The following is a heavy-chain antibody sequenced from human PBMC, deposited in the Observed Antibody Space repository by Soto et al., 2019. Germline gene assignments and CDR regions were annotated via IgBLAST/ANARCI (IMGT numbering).Heavy chain of an antibody. J-gene: IGHJ3*02. CDR2: IYWDDDK. CDR1: GFSLSTSGVG. Sequence: QITLKESGPTLVKPTQTLTLTCTFSGFSLSTSGVGVGWIRQPPGKALEWLALIYWDDDKRYSPSLKSRLTITKDPSKNQVVLTMTNMAPVDTAPYYCAHRRCSGGSCSWGAFDIWGQGTMVTVSS. D-gene: IGHD2-15*01. CDR3: AHRRCSGGSCSWGAFDI. V-gene: IGHV2-5*02.